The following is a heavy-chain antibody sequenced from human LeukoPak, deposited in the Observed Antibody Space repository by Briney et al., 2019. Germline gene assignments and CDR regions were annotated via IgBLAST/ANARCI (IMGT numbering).Heavy chain of an antibody. D-gene: IGHD2-2*02. CDR1: GCTFSSYA. CDR2: IIPIFGTA. J-gene: IGHJ4*02. CDR3: ARAGFRYCGSTSCYTSFDY. Sequence: SVKVSCKASGCTFSSYAISWVRQAPGQGLEWMGGIIPIFGTANYAQKFQGRVTITADESTSTAYLELSSLRSEDTAVYYCARAGFRYCGSTSCYTSFDYWGQGTLVTVSS. V-gene: IGHV1-69*13.